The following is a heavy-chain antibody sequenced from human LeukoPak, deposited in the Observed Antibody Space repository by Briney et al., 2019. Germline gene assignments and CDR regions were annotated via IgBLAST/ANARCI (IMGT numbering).Heavy chain of an antibody. J-gene: IGHJ3*02. CDR2: INHSGST. CDR1: GVSFIGYY. CDR3: ARGSRRFGELYPLDI. Sequence: SETLSLTCAVHGVSFIGYYWSWIRQPPGKGLEWIGEINHSGSTKYDPSLKSRCSISVDSPKKQFSLRLRSVTAADTAVYYCARGSRRFGELYPLDIWGQGTMVTVSS. V-gene: IGHV4-34*01. D-gene: IGHD3-10*01.